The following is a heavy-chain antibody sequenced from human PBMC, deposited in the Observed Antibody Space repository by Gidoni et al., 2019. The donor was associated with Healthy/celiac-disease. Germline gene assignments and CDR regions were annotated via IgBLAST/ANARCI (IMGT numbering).Heavy chain of an antibody. D-gene: IGHD3-16*02. Sequence: EVQLVESGGGLVKPGGSLRLSCAASGFTFSNAWISWVRQAPGKGLEWVGRIKSKTDGGTTDYAAPVKGRFTISRDDSKNTLYLQMNSLKTEDTAVYYCTTDRGDYYDYVWGSYRLFDYWGQGTLVTVSS. J-gene: IGHJ4*02. CDR3: TTDRGDYYDYVWGSYRLFDY. V-gene: IGHV3-15*01. CDR2: IKSKTDGGTT. CDR1: GFTFSNAW.